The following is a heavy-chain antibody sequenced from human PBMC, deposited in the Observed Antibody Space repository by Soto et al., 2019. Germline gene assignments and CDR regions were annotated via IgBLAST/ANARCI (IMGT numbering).Heavy chain of an antibody. CDR1: GGTFSSYG. V-gene: IGHV1-69*06. Sequence: QVQLVQSGAEVKKPGSSMKVSCKISGGTFSSYGIKWVRQAPGQGLEWMGGIIPILDTTNYAQKFQGRVTITADKYTSTAYMELSSLRSEDTAVYYCARSRGYSYSYMGEGYHYAMDVWGQGTTVTVSS. CDR2: IIPILDTT. J-gene: IGHJ6*02. CDR3: ARSRGYSYSYMGEGYHYAMDV. D-gene: IGHD5-18*01.